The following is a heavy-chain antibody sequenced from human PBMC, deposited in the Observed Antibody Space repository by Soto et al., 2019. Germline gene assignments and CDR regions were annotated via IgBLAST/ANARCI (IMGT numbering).Heavy chain of an antibody. Sequence: QVQLQESGPGLVKPSETLSLTCTVSGGSISSYYWIWIRQPPGKGLEWIGYIYYSGSTNYNPSLKSRVTISVDTSKNQFSLTMSSVTAADTAVYYCAATQQLPTVDYWGQGTLVTVSS. CDR1: GGSISSYY. CDR3: AATQQLPTVDY. CDR2: IYYSGST. V-gene: IGHV4-59*08. J-gene: IGHJ4*02. D-gene: IGHD6-13*01.